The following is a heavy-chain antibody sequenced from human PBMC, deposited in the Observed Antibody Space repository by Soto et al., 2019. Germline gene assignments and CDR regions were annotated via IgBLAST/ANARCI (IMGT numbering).Heavy chain of an antibody. J-gene: IGHJ4*02. D-gene: IGHD5-18*01. Sequence: HVELVQSGADVKKPGASVTISCKASGYTFTDYALHWVRQAPGQRLEWMGWMNAGVGNTLYSQKFQGRITITRDTSAITAYMELNSLKSEDTAIYYCARDTGYTFGSLNYWGPGTLVTVSS. CDR2: MNAGVGNT. CDR3: ARDTGYTFGSLNY. CDR1: GYTFTDYA. V-gene: IGHV1-3*01.